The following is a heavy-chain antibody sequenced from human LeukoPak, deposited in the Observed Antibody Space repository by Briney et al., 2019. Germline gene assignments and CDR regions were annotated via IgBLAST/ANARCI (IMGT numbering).Heavy chain of an antibody. V-gene: IGHV4-34*01. CDR3: ARAGNIVVVPAADFDY. J-gene: IGHJ4*02. CDR1: GGSFSGYY. D-gene: IGHD2-2*01. Sequence: SETLSLTCAVYGGSFSGYYWSWIRQPPGKGLEWIGETNHSGSTNYNPSLKSRVTISVDTSKNQFSLKLSSVTAAGTAVYYCARAGNIVVVPAADFDYWGQGTLVTVSS. CDR2: TNHSGST.